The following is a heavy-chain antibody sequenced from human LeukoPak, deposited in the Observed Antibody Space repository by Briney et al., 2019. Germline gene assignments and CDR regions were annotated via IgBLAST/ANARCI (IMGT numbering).Heavy chain of an antibody. CDR3: ARAGRGYSGYDFMDV. CDR1: GYSIRSGYQ. Sequence: ASETLSLTCSVSGYSIRSGYQWGWIRQAPGKGLEWIGSINYSGRTYDNPSLKSRVTISVDTSKNQFSLKLSSVTAADTAVYYCARAGRGYSGYDFMDVWGKGTTVTISS. V-gene: IGHV4-38-2*02. J-gene: IGHJ6*03. CDR2: INYSGRT. D-gene: IGHD5-12*01.